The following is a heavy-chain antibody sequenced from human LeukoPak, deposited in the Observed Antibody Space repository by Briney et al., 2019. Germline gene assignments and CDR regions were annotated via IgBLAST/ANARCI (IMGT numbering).Heavy chain of an antibody. CDR2: IKQDGSEN. CDR3: ARGEYYYGS. Sequence: PGGSLRLSCAASGFSFSTYWMSWVRQAPGRGLEWVANIKQDGSENYYVDSLKGRFTISRDNAKNSLYLQMNSLRAEDTAVYYCARGEYYYGSWGQGTLVTVSS. V-gene: IGHV3-7*01. D-gene: IGHD3-10*01. CDR1: GFSFSTYW. J-gene: IGHJ5*02.